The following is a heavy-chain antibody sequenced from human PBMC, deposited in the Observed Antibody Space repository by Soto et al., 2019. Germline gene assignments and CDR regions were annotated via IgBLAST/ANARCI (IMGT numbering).Heavy chain of an antibody. V-gene: IGHV1-69*13. CDR1: GGTFSSYA. J-gene: IGHJ6*02. CDR3: ARAYYYDSSGYYPVSTSYYYYGMDV. Sequence: SVKVSCKASGGTFSSYAISWVRQAPGQGLEWMGEIIPIFGTANYAQKFQGRVTITADESTSTAYMELSSLRSEDTAVYYCARAYYYDSSGYYPVSTSYYYYGMDVWGQGTTVTVSS. D-gene: IGHD3-22*01. CDR2: IIPIFGTA.